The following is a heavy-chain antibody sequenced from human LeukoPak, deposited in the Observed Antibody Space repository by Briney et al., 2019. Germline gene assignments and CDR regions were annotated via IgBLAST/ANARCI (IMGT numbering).Heavy chain of an antibody. CDR2: INHSGST. CDR1: GGSFSGYY. CDR3: ASGDSSGFIISY. Sequence: SETLSLTCAVYGGSFSGYYWSWIRQPPGKGLEWIGEINHSGSTNYNPSLKSRVTISVDTSKNQFSLKLSSVTAADTAVYYCASGDSSGFIISYWGQGTLVTVSS. V-gene: IGHV4-34*09. J-gene: IGHJ4*02. D-gene: IGHD3-22*01.